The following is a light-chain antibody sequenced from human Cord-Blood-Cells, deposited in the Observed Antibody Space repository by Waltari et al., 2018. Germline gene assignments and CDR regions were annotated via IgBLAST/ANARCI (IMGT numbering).Light chain of an antibody. J-gene: IGKJ2*01. CDR3: QQYYSTPYT. CDR1: QSVLYNSNNKNY. Sequence: DIVMTQYPDSLAVSLGERATINCKSSQSVLYNSNNKNYLAWYQQKPGQPPKLLIYWASTRESWVPDRFSGSGSGTDFTLTISSLQAEDVAVYYCQQYYSTPYTFGQGTKLEIK. V-gene: IGKV4-1*01. CDR2: WAS.